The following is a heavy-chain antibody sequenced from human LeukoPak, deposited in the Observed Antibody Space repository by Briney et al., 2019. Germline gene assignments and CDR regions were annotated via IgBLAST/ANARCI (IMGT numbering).Heavy chain of an antibody. CDR2: IYYSGST. CDR1: GFSISSSSYY. D-gene: IGHD3-10*01. J-gene: IGHJ5*02. V-gene: IGHV4-39*01. Sequence: SETLSLTCTGSGFSISSSSYYWGWIRQPPGKGLEWIGRIYYSGSTYYNPSLKSRVTISVDTSKNQFSLKLSSVTAADTAVYYCARVLLWFGEPRNWFDPWGQGTLVTVSS. CDR3: ARVLLWFGEPRNWFDP.